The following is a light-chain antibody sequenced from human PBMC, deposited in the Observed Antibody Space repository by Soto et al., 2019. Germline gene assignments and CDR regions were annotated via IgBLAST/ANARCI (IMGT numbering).Light chain of an antibody. CDR3: NSHTSSGFRV. CDR2: DVS. J-gene: IGLJ1*01. V-gene: IGLV2-11*01. CDR1: SGDVGGYNF. Sequence: QSALTQPRSVSGSPGQSVTISCTGTSGDVGGYNFVSWYQQHPGKAPTLMIFDVSQRPSGVPDRFSGSKSGNTASLTISGLQAEDEADYYCNSHTSSGFRVFGTGTKLTVL.